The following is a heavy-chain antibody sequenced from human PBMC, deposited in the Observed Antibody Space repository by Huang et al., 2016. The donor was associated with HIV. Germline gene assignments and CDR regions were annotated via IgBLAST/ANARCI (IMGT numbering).Heavy chain of an antibody. Sequence: EEHLVESGGGLVQPGGSLRLSCEASGFKFSNYWMKWVRQAPGKGLMWVSRIKIDGRTTDYADSVKGRFTISRDNAKNTLYLQMSRLTAEDTAIYYCARAGGFEIWGQGTVVTVSS. CDR1: GFKFSNYW. J-gene: IGHJ3*02. D-gene: IGHD2-15*01. CDR2: IKIDGRTT. V-gene: IGHV3-74*01. CDR3: ARAGGFEI.